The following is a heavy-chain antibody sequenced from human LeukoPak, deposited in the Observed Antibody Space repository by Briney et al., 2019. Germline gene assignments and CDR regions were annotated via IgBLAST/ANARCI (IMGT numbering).Heavy chain of an antibody. Sequence: GGSLGLSCAVSGFTVSSNYMTWVRQAPGKGLEWVSVLYSGGTIYYADSVQGRFTISRDNSKSTLYLQMTSLRAEDTAVYYCAKDRSGSGSYYPDYWGQGTLVTVSS. J-gene: IGHJ4*02. V-gene: IGHV3-53*01. D-gene: IGHD3-10*01. CDR2: LYSGGTI. CDR3: AKDRSGSGSYYPDY. CDR1: GFTVSSNY.